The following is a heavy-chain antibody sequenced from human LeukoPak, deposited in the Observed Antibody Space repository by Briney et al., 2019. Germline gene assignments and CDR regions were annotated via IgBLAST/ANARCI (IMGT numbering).Heavy chain of an antibody. CDR1: GFTFNSYA. J-gene: IGHJ4*02. D-gene: IGHD2-8*02. CDR3: AKQRAPWSDFDY. Sequence: GGSLRLSCAASGFTFNSYAMSWVRQAPGKGLEWVSTISGSSGNTYHADSVKGRFTISRDNSKNTLYLQMNSLRAEDTAVYYCAKQRAPWSDFDYWAQGTLVTVSS. V-gene: IGHV3-23*01. CDR2: ISGSSGNT.